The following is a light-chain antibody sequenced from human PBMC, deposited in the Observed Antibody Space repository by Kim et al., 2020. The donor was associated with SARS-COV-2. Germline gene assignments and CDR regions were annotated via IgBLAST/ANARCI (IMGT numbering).Light chain of an antibody. Sequence: ELVLPQSPGTLSLSPGERATLSCRASQSVSSNYLAWYQQKPGQAPRLLIYGASSRATGIPDRFSGSGSGTDFTLTISRLEPEDFAVYYCQQYGSSPRTFGQGTKLEI. J-gene: IGKJ2*01. V-gene: IGKV3-20*01. CDR2: GAS. CDR3: QQYGSSPRT. CDR1: QSVSSNY.